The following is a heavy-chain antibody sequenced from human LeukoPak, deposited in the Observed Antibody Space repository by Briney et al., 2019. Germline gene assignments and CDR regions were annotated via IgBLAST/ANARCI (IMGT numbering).Heavy chain of an antibody. CDR3: ARHPRYCSSSSCYRGGDFDY. Sequence: PSETLSLTCTVSGGSISSHYWSWIRQPPGKGLEWIGYIYYSGSTDYNPSLRGRVTISVDTSKNQFSLKLSSVTAADTAVYYCARHPRYCSSSSCYRGGDFDYWGQGTLVTVSS. CDR2: IYYSGST. CDR1: GGSISSHY. J-gene: IGHJ4*02. D-gene: IGHD2-2*01. V-gene: IGHV4-59*08.